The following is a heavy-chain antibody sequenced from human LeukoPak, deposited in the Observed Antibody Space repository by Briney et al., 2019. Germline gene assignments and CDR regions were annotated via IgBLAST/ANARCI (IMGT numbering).Heavy chain of an antibody. J-gene: IGHJ4*02. CDR1: GFTFSSYA. Sequence: GGSLRLSCAASGFTFSSYAMSWVRQAPGKGLEWVSAISGSGGSTYYADSVKGRFTISRDNSKNTLYLQMNSLRAEDTAVYYCAKDPQASSSIPYHFDYWGQGTLVTVSS. V-gene: IGHV3-23*01. CDR3: AKDPQASSSIPYHFDY. D-gene: IGHD6-13*01. CDR2: ISGSGGST.